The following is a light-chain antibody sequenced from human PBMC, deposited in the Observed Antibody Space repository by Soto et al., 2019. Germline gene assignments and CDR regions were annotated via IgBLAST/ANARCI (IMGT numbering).Light chain of an antibody. J-gene: IGKJ2*01. CDR2: DAS. Sequence: EIVLTQSPATLSLSPGERATLSCRASQSVSSYLAWYQQKPGQAPRLLIYDASNRATGIPARFSGSGSGTDFTLTISSLEPEDFAVYCCQQRSNWPPLMYTFGQGTKLEIK. V-gene: IGKV3-11*01. CDR1: QSVSSY. CDR3: QQRSNWPPLMYT.